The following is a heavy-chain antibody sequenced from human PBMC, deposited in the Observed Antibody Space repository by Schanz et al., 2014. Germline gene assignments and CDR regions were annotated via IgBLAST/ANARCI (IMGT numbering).Heavy chain of an antibody. Sequence: EVQLVESGGGLVQPGGSLRLSCSASGFTFSSYWMHWVRQDPGKGLVWVARINSVGSNTDYADSVKGRFTISRDNSKNTLYLQMNSLRAEDTAVYYCAKGRFGELSAFDIWGQGTMVTVSS. J-gene: IGHJ3*02. D-gene: IGHD3-10*01. V-gene: IGHV3-74*02. CDR3: AKGRFGELSAFDI. CDR2: INSVGSNT. CDR1: GFTFSSYW.